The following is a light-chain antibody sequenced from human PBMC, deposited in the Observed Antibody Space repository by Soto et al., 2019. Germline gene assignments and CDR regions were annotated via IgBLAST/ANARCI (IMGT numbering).Light chain of an antibody. CDR1: QSVSSSY. J-gene: IGKJ5*01. CDR3: QQYENLPT. CDR2: GAS. Sequence: EIVLTQSPATLSLSTGERATLSCRASQSVSSSYLAWYQQKPGQAPRLLIYGASSRATGIPDRFRGSGSGTDFTFTISRLQPEDIATYYCQQYENLPTFGQGTRLEIK. V-gene: IGKV3-20*01.